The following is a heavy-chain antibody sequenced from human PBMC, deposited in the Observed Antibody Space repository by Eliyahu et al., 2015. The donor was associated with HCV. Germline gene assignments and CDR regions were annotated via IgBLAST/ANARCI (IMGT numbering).Heavy chain of an antibody. V-gene: IGHV3-9*01. CDR3: AKDIGYCSSTSCYKGVDY. J-gene: IGHJ4*02. CDR2: ISWNSGSI. CDR1: GFXFDXYA. Sequence: EVQLVESGGGLVQPGRSLRLSCAASGFXFDXYAMHWVRQAPGKGLGWVSGISWNSGSIGYADSVKGRFTISRDNAKNSLYLQMNSLRAEDTALYYCAKDIGYCSSTSCYKGVDYWGQGTLVTVSS. D-gene: IGHD2-2*01.